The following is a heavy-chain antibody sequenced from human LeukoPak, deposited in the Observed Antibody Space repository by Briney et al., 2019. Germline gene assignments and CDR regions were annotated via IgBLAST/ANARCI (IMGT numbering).Heavy chain of an antibody. CDR2: IYHSGST. D-gene: IGHD3-22*01. Sequence: SSETLSLTCAVSGGSISSGSYSWSWIRQPPGKGLEWIGYIYHSGSTYYNPSLKSRVTISVDRSKNQFSLKLSSVTAADTAVYYCARVGDYYDSDYWGQGTLVTVSS. V-gene: IGHV4-30-2*01. CDR3: ARVGDYYDSDY. CDR1: GGSISSGSYS. J-gene: IGHJ4*02.